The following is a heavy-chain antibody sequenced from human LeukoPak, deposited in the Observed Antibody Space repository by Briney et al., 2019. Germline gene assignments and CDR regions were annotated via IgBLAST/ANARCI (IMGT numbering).Heavy chain of an antibody. Sequence: SETLSPTCTVSGGSISSSSYYWGWIRQPPGKGLEWIGSIYYSGGTYYNPSLKSRVTISVDTSKNQFSLKLSSVTAADTAVYYCARRGYYDSSGYYVYIFDYWGQGTLVTVSS. CDR1: GGSISSSSYY. V-gene: IGHV4-39*01. CDR2: IYYSGGT. CDR3: ARRGYYDSSGYYVYIFDY. J-gene: IGHJ4*02. D-gene: IGHD3-22*01.